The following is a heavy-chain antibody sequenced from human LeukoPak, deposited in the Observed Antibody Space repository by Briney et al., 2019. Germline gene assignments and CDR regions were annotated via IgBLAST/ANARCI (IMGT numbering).Heavy chain of an antibody. Sequence: PGGSLRLSCAASGFTFSDYWMHLISQDPEKGLVWVSRISGDGSSTNYADSANGRFTIYRDNAKNTLYLQMYSLRVEDRAVYYCVSDSGGRSGGDQWGQGTLVTVSS. CDR2: ISGDGSST. D-gene: IGHD1-26*01. CDR3: VSDSGGRSGGDQ. V-gene: IGHV3-74*01. J-gene: IGHJ4*02. CDR1: GFTFSDYW.